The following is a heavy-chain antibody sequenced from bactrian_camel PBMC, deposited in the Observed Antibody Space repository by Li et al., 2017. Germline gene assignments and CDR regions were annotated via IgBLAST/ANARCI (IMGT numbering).Heavy chain of an antibody. V-gene: IGHV3S54*01. D-gene: IGHD2*01. J-gene: IGHJ4*01. Sequence: HVQLVESGGGSVQAGGSLRLSCVSSRSIASRRCMGWFRQAPGKEREGVAAIYTGSRTTTYYASAVKGRFTISRDTVKNTVYLQMNSLRPDDTATYYCAADFFPFKGSVPNFARVCLDGYDYRYRGQGTQVTVS. CDR1: RSIASRRC. CDR2: IYTGSRTTT. CDR3: AADFFPFKGSVPNFARVCLDGYDYRY.